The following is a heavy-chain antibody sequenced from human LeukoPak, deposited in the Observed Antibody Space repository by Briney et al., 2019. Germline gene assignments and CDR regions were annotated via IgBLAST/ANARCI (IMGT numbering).Heavy chain of an antibody. D-gene: IGHD3-10*01. CDR3: ARATLVRGVRARNMDV. J-gene: IGHJ6*03. V-gene: IGHV4-59*01. CDR1: GGSINSYY. Sequence: SETLSLTCTVSGGSINSYYWSWIRQPPGKGLEWIGYIYYSGSTNYNPSLKSRVTISVDRSKNQFSLKLSSVTTADTAVYYCARATLVRGVRARNMDVWGKGTTVTVSS. CDR2: IYYSGST.